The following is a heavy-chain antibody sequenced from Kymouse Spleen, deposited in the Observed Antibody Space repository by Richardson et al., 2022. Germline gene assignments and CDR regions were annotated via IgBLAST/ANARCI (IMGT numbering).Heavy chain of an antibody. V-gene: IGHV4-4*02. CDR2: IYHSGST. CDR1: GGSISSSNW. D-gene: IGHD3-10*01. J-gene: IGHJ6*02. CDR3: ARWANYYGSGSPSTDYYYGMDV. Sequence: QVQLQESGPGLVKPSGTLSLTCAVSGGSISSSNWWSWVRQPPGKGLEWIGEIYHSGSTNYNPSLKSRVTISVDKSKNQFSLKLSSVTAADTAVYYCARWANYYGSGSPSTDYYYGMDVWGQGTTVTVSS.